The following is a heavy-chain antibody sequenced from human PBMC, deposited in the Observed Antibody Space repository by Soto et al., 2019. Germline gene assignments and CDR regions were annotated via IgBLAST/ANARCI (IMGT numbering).Heavy chain of an antibody. V-gene: IGHV1-18*01. CDR2: ISAHNGNT. Sequence: QVHLVQSGAEVKKPGASVKVSCKGSGYAFTTYGITWVRQAPGQGLEWMGWISAHNGNTNYAQKPQGRVTVTRDTATSTAYMELRRLRSDDTAVYYCARGRYGDYWGQGALVTVSS. CDR1: GYAFTTYG. D-gene: IGHD1-1*01. J-gene: IGHJ4*02. CDR3: ARGRYGDY.